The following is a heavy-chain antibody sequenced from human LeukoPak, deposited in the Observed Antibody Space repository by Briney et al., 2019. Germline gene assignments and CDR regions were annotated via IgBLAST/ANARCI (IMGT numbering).Heavy chain of an antibody. CDR2: ISHSGST. D-gene: IGHD1-14*01. J-gene: IGHJ3*02. Sequence: SETLSLTCDVFGGSFSGYYWNWIRQSPGKGLEWVGEISHSGSTYYNPSLKSRVTISVDTSKKQFSLKLRSVTAADTAVYYCARHEWGITNAFDIWGQGTMVTVSS. CDR1: GGSFSGYY. CDR3: ARHEWGITNAFDI. V-gene: IGHV4-34*01.